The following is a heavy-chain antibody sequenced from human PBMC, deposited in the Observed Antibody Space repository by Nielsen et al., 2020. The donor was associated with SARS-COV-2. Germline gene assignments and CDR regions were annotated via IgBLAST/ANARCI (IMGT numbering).Heavy chain of an antibody. CDR1: GFTFSSYD. CDR2: IGTAGDT. Sequence: GESLKISCAASGFTFSSYDMHWVRQATGKGLEWVSAIGTAGDTYYPGSVKGRFTISRENAKNSLYLQMNSLRDEDTAVYYCARDGKAATYPMYYYYYGMDVWGQGTTVTVSS. CDR3: ARDGKAATYPMYYYYYGMDV. J-gene: IGHJ6*02. D-gene: IGHD2-15*01. V-gene: IGHV3-13*01.